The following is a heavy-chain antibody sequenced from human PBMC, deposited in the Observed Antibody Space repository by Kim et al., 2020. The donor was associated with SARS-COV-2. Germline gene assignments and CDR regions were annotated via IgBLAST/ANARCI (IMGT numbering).Heavy chain of an antibody. V-gene: IGHV4-34*01. Sequence: SETLSLTCAVYGGSFSGYYWSWIRQPPGKGLEWIGEINHSGSTNYNPSLKSRVTISVDTSKNQFSLKLSSVTAADTAVYYCARGFDVSSSPVAGMDVWGQGTTVTVSS. CDR2: INHSGST. CDR1: GGSFSGYY. D-gene: IGHD6-13*01. CDR3: ARGFDVSSSPVAGMDV. J-gene: IGHJ6*02.